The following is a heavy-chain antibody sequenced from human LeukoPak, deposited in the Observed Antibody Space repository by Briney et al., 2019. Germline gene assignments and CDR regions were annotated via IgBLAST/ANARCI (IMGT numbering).Heavy chain of an antibody. Sequence: SVKVSCKASGGTFSSYAISWVRQAPGQGLEWMGGIIPIFGTANYAQKFQGRVTITTDESTSTAYMELSSLRSEDTAVYYCARDSLIAARPRYYYCMDVWGKGTTVTVSS. V-gene: IGHV1-69*05. CDR1: GGTFSSYA. CDR3: ARDSLIAARPRYYYCMDV. D-gene: IGHD6-6*01. CDR2: IIPIFGTA. J-gene: IGHJ6*03.